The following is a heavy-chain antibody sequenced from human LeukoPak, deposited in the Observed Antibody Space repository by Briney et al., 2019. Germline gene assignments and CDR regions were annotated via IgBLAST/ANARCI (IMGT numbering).Heavy chain of an antibody. J-gene: IGHJ4*02. CDR1: GGSISSYY. Sequence: SETLSLTCTVSGGSISSYYWSWIRQPAGKGLQWIGRIYTSGSTNYNPSLKSRVTMSVDTSKNQFSLKLSSVTAADTAVYYCARTITMVRGAEYYFDYWGQGTLVTVSS. CDR2: IYTSGST. V-gene: IGHV4-4*07. CDR3: ARTITMVRGAEYYFDY. D-gene: IGHD3-10*01.